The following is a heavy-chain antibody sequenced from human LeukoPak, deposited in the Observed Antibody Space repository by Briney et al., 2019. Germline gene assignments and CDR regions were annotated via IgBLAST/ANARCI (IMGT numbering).Heavy chain of an antibody. CDR3: ARDQDPITYYYDSSGYYP. V-gene: IGHV1-2*06. Sequence: GASVKVSCKASGYTFTSYGISWVRQAPGQGLEWMGRINPNSGGTNYAQKFQGRVTMTRDTSISTAYMELSRLRSDDTAVYYCARDQDPITYYYDSSGYYPWGQGTLVTVSS. CDR2: INPNSGGT. J-gene: IGHJ5*02. D-gene: IGHD3-22*01. CDR1: GYTFTSYG.